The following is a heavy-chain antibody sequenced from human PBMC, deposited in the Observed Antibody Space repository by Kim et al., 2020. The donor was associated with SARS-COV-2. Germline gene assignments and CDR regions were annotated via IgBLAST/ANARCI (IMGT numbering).Heavy chain of an antibody. CDR1: GGSISSNSYY. D-gene: IGHD5-12*01. Sequence: SETLSLTCTVSGGSISSNSYYWGWIRQPPGQGLEWIGSIYYSGSTYYNPSLKSRVTISIDTSKNQFSLKLSSVTAADTAVYYCVNSGYDLGHYYYYGMDVWGQGTMVTVSS. V-gene: IGHV4-39*01. J-gene: IGHJ6*02. CDR3: VNSGYDLGHYYYYGMDV. CDR2: IYYSGST.